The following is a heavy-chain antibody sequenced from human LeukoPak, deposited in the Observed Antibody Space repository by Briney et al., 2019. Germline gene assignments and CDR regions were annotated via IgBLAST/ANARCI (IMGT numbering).Heavy chain of an antibody. J-gene: IGHJ6*02. Sequence: PSETLSLTCTVSGGSISSYYWSWIRQPAGKGQEWIGRIYTSGSTNYNPSLKSRVTMSVDTSKNQFSLKLSSVTAADTAVYYCAKASATTSKGYYYYGMDVWGQGTTVTVSS. CDR3: AKASATTSKGYYYYGMDV. V-gene: IGHV4-4*07. CDR2: IYTSGST. D-gene: IGHD4-17*01. CDR1: GGSISSYY.